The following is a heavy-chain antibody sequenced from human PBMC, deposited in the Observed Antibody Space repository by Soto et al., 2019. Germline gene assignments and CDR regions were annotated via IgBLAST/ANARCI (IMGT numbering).Heavy chain of an antibody. CDR2: MNPNSGNT. D-gene: IGHD3-3*01. CDR3: ARGGITIFGVVSLNWLDP. V-gene: IGHV1-8*01. J-gene: IGHJ5*02. CDR1: GYTFTSYD. Sequence: ASVKVSCKASGYTFTSYDINWVRQATGQGLEWMGWMNPNSGNTGYAQKFQGRVTMTRNTSISTAYMELSSLRSEDTAVYYCARGGITIFGVVSLNWLDPWGQGTLVTVSS.